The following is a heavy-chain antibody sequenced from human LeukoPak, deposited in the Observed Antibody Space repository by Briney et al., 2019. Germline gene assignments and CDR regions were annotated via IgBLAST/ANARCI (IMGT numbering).Heavy chain of an antibody. CDR1: GGSISSYY. V-gene: IGHV4-59*01. D-gene: IGHD6-13*01. CDR2: IYYSGST. J-gene: IGHJ4*02. CDR3: ARVTGYRIEDYFDY. Sequence: SETLSLTCTVSGGSISSYYWSWIRQPPGKGLEWIGYIYYSGSTNYNPSLKGRVTISVETSKNEFSLKLRSVTAADTAVYYCARVTGYRIEDYFDYWGQGTLVTVSS.